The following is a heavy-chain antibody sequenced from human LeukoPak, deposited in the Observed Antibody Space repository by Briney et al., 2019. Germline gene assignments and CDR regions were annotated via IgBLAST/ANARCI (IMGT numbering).Heavy chain of an antibody. D-gene: IGHD3-22*01. CDR1: GFTFSSYS. J-gene: IGHJ4*02. V-gene: IGHV3-48*04. CDR3: ARGLSSGYPLFDY. Sequence: PGGSLRLSCAASGFTFSSYSMNWVRQAPGKGLEWVSYISSSGSTIYYADSVKGRFTISRDNAKNSLYLQMNSLRAEDTAVYYCARGLSSGYPLFDYWGQGTLVTVSS. CDR2: ISSSGSTI.